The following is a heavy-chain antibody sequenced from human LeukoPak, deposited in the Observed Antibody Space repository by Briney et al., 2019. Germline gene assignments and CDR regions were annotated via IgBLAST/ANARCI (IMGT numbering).Heavy chain of an antibody. Sequence: GGSLRLSCAASGFTFSTYAMSWVRQAPGKGLEWVSTISASGGSKYSQDSVKGRFTISRANSKNTVYLQMNSLRADDTAVYYCGKYRDYYDSSGYRAWGQGTLVTVSS. CDR2: ISASGGSK. J-gene: IGHJ5*02. CDR3: GKYRDYYDSSGYRA. V-gene: IGHV3-23*01. D-gene: IGHD3-22*01. CDR1: GFTFSTYA.